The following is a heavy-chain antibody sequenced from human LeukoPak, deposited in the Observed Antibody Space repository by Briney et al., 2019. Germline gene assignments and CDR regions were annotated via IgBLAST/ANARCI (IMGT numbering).Heavy chain of an antibody. J-gene: IGHJ3*01. CDR1: GFTFDDYA. D-gene: IGHD6-13*01. Sequence: GGSLRLSCAASGFTFDDYAMHWVRQAPGKGLEWVSGISWNSGSIGYADSVKGRFTISRDNAKNSLYLQMNSLRAEDTALYYCAKDPLPLSSRPAWGQGTMVTVSS. CDR2: ISWNSGSI. V-gene: IGHV3-9*01. CDR3: AKDPLPLSSRPA.